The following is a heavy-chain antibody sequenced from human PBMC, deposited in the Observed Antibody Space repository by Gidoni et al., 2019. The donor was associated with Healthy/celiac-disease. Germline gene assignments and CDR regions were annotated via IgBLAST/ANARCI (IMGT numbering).Heavy chain of an antibody. V-gene: IGHV4-39*01. CDR3: ARLWSAGLVEESWFDP. J-gene: IGHJ5*02. CDR2: IYYSGST. CDR1: GGSISSSSYY. D-gene: IGHD6-13*01. Sequence: QLQLQESGPGLVKPSETLSLTCTVSGGSISSSSYYWGWIRQPPGKGLEWIGSIYYSGSTYYNPSLKSRVTISVDTSKNQFSLKLSSVTAADTAVYYCARLWSAGLVEESWFDPWGQGTLVTVSS.